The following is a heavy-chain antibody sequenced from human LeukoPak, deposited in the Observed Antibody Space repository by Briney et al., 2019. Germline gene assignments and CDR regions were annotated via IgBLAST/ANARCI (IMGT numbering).Heavy chain of an antibody. J-gene: IGHJ4*02. CDR2: INTSGGST. CDR3: ARTRGHYFDY. CDR1: GYSFTNYY. Sequence: ASVRVSFKASGYSFTNYYMHWVRQAPGQGLEWMGMINTSGGSTTYAQKFQGRVTMTRDMSTSTVYMELSSLTSEDTAVYYCARTRGHYFDYWGQGTLVTVSS. V-gene: IGHV1-46*01.